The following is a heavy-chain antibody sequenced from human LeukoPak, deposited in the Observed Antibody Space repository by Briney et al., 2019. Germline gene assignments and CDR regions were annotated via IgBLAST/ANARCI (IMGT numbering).Heavy chain of an antibody. CDR3: AKVGVETPMGFDY. CDR2: IYYSGST. V-gene: IGHV4-30-4*01. D-gene: IGHD2-21*01. CDR1: GGSISSGDYY. Sequence: SETLSLTCTVSGGSISSGDYYWSWIRQPPGKGLEWIGYIYYSGSTYYNPSLKSRVTISADTSKNQFSLKLSSVTAADTAVYYCAKVGVETPMGFDYWGQGTLVTVSS. J-gene: IGHJ4*02.